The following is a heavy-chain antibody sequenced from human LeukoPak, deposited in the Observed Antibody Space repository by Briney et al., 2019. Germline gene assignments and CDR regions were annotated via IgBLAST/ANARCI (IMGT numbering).Heavy chain of an antibody. CDR1: GGSVSSGSYY. D-gene: IGHD3-10*01. Sequence: RPSETLSLTCTVSGGSVSSGSYYWSWIRQPPGKGLEWIGYIYYSGSTNYNPSLKSRVTISVDTSKNQFSLKLSSVTAADTAVYYCARGQAALWFGELWGQGTLVTVSS. V-gene: IGHV4-61*01. J-gene: IGHJ4*02. CDR2: IYYSGST. CDR3: ARGQAALWFGEL.